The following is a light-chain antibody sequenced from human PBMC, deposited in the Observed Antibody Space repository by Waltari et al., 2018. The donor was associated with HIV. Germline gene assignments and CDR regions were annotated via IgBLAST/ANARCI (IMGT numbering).Light chain of an antibody. Sequence: QHPQHRAPTPVIYDYTHRSPAVPVRYCVSIDTSSNSASLTIYELKTEDEAVYYCQSYAKTIPCVFGGGTRLTVL. J-gene: IGLJ3*02. CDR3: QSYAKTIPCV. CDR2: DYT. V-gene: IGLV6-57*02.